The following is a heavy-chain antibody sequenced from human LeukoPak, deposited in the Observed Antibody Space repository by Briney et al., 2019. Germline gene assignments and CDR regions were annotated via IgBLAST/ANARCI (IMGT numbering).Heavy chain of an antibody. D-gene: IGHD2-2*01. CDR2: INSDGSST. V-gene: IGHV3-74*01. J-gene: IGHJ6*02. CDR1: GFTFSSYW. CDR3: ARKVSCSSTSCYYYYGMDV. Sequence: GGSLRLSCAASGFTFSSYWMHWVRQAPGKGLVWVSRINSDGSSTSYADSVKGRFTISRDNAKNTLYLQMNSLRAEDTAVYYCARKVSCSSTSCYYYYGMDVWGQGTTVTVSS.